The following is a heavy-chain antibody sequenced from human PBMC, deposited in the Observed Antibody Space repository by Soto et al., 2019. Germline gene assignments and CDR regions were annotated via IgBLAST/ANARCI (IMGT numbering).Heavy chain of an antibody. Sequence: QEQLVESGGGVVQPGRSLRLSCRVSGFTFINYAMHWVRQAPGKGLEWVALISGDGSNQYYADSVKGRFTISRDNSRNTLYLQMNSLIADDTAVYYCARHLSHLKSGWLDPWGQGTLVTVSS. D-gene: IGHD3-3*02. CDR1: GFTFINYA. CDR2: ISGDGSNQ. CDR3: ARHLSHLKSGWLDP. V-gene: IGHV3-30-3*01. J-gene: IGHJ5*02.